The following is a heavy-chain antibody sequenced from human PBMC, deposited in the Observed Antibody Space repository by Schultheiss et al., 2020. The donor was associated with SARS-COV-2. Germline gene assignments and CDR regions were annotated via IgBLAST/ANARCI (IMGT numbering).Heavy chain of an antibody. V-gene: IGHV4-34*01. J-gene: IGHJ4*02. CDR1: GGSFSGYY. CDR2: INHSGST. CDR3: ARDRTGYYGDYPPH. D-gene: IGHD4-17*01. Sequence: SETLSLTCAVYGGSFSGYYWSWIRQPPGKGLEWIGEINHSGSTNYNPSLKSRVTISVDTSKNQFSLKLSSVTAADTAVYYCARDRTGYYGDYPPHWGQGTLVTVSS.